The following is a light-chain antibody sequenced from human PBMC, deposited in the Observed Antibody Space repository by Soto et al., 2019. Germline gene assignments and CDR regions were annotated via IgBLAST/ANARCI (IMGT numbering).Light chain of an antibody. J-gene: IGLJ3*02. V-gene: IGLV1-51*01. CDR3: ATWDSALSAGV. Sequence: QSVLTQPPSMSAAPGQMVAISCSGTSSNIGDNSVSWYQHFLGTAPKVLIYDNNRRPSGIPDRFSGSKSGTSATLTIIGLQTGDEADYYCATWDSALSAGVFGGGTKLTVL. CDR2: DNN. CDR1: SSNIGDNS.